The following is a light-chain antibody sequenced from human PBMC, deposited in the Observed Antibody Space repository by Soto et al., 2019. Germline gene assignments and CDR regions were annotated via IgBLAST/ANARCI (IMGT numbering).Light chain of an antibody. CDR1: RSDVGRYNY. CDR3: SSYSTTSSPHVL. CDR2: EVT. Sequence: QSVLTQPASVSWSPGQSITISCTGTRSDVGRYNYVSWYQQHPGKAPKLLIYEVTYRPSGVSTRFSASKSGSTASLTISGIQAEDEADYYCSSYSTTSSPHVLFGGGTKVTVL. J-gene: IGLJ2*01. V-gene: IGLV2-14*01.